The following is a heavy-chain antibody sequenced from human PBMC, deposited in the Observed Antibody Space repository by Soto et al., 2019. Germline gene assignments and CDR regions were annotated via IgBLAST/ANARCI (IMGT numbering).Heavy chain of an antibody. CDR3: AKVSRKGSAIDFDY. J-gene: IGHJ4*02. CDR2: VNPNNGDT. V-gene: IGHV1-8*01. D-gene: IGHD3-10*01. Sequence: QVQLVQSGAEVKKPGASVKVSCKASGYTFSNYDMNWVRQATGQGREWIGWVNPNNGDTGYAQKCQGRVTLTTNISTTTAYMELTSLRSEDTAIYYCAKVSRKGSAIDFDYWGQGTLITVSS. CDR1: GYTFSNYD.